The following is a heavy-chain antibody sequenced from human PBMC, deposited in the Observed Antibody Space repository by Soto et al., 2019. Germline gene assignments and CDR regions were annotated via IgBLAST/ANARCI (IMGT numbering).Heavy chain of an antibody. D-gene: IGHD6-19*01. CDR3: ARDTYSSGWYDS. V-gene: IGHV3-53*05. Sequence: GGSLRLSCAASGFTVSSGYIAWVRQAPGKGLEWISVLFSGASSYYADSVKGRFTISRDNSKNTLSLEMSSLRVEDTAVYFCARDTYSSGWYDSWGQGTLVTVSS. J-gene: IGHJ5*01. CDR1: GFTVSSGY. CDR2: LFSGASS.